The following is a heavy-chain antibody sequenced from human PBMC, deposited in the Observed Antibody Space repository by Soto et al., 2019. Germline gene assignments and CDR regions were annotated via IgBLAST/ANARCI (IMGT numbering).Heavy chain of an antibody. CDR3: ARGIKEVVSTLDY. Sequence: GGSLRLSCAASGFTFSSYGMHWVRQAPGNGLEWVAVIWYDGSNKYYADSVKGRFTISRDNSKNTLYLQMNSLRAEDTAVYYCARGIKEVVSTLDYWGQGTLVTVSS. CDR2: IWYDGSNK. J-gene: IGHJ4*02. V-gene: IGHV3-33*01. CDR1: GFTFSSYG. D-gene: IGHD3-22*01.